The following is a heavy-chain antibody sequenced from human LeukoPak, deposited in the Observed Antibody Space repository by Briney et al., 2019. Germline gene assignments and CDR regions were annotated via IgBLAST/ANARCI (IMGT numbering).Heavy chain of an antibody. V-gene: IGHV3-23*01. J-gene: IGHJ6*03. Sequence: GGSLRLSCSASGFTFSNFAMSWVRQAPGKGLEWVSAVSSDGINTYYTDSLKGRFTISRDNSKNTVFLQMHSLTAEDTAVYYCARDFRGYRYGYRAGYYDYYYMDVWGKGTTVTVSS. CDR3: ARDFRGYRYGYRAGYYDYYYMDV. CDR1: GFTFSNFA. CDR2: VSSDGINT. D-gene: IGHD5-18*01.